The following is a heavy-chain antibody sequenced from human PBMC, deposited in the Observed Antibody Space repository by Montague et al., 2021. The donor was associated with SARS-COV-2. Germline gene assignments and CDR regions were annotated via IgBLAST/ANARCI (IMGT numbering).Heavy chain of an antibody. CDR3: TRLPRGSGTWGYFDY. CDR1: GGSISSGSYY. J-gene: IGHJ4*02. D-gene: IGHD3-10*01. V-gene: IGHV4-61*01. CDR2: MHDSGTA. Sequence: SETLSLTCTVSGGSISSGSYYWNWMRQTPGKGLEWIGYMHDSGTANYNPSLRSRVTLMVDASRNQFSLELSFVAAADTAMYYCTRLPRGSGTWGYFDYWAQGTLVTVSS.